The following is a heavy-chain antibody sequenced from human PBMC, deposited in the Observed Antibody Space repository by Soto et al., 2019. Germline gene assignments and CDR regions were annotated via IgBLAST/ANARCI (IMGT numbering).Heavy chain of an antibody. CDR3: ARVVRVGYCSGGSCYGYYYYYMDV. CDR1: GGSISSGGYY. J-gene: IGHJ6*03. CDR2: IYYSGST. V-gene: IGHV4-31*03. Sequence: SETLSLTCTVSGGSISSGGYYWSWIRQHPGKGLERIGYIYYSGSTYYNPSLKSRVTISVDTSKNQFSLKLSSVTAADTAVYYCARVVRVGYCSGGSCYGYYYYYMDVWGKGTTVTVSS. D-gene: IGHD2-15*01.